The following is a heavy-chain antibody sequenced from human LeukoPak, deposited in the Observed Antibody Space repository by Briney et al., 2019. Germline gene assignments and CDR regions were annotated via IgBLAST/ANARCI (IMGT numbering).Heavy chain of an antibody. CDR2: ISSSSIYI. D-gene: IGHD2-2*01. V-gene: IGHV3-21*01. J-gene: IGHJ4*02. Sequence: GGSLRLSCVASGFTFSSSTMNWVRQAPGKGLEWVSSISSSSIYIYSADSVKGRFTISRDNAKNSLSLQMNSLRAEDTAVYYCAISPPYCGSTSCYAGDYWGQGTLVTVSS. CDR3: AISPPYCGSTSCYAGDY. CDR1: GFTFSSST.